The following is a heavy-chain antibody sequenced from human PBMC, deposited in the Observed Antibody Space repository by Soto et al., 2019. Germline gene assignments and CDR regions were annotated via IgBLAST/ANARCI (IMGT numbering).Heavy chain of an antibody. CDR3: ARATLENADIVVVVENNWFDP. J-gene: IGHJ5*02. Sequence: PSETLSLTCTVSGGNIRSGGYYWSWIRQHPGKGLEWIGYIYYSGSTYYNPSLKSRVTISVDTSKNQFSLKLSSVTAADTAVYYCARATLENADIVVVVENNWFDPWGQGTLVTVSS. CDR1: GGNIRSGGYY. V-gene: IGHV4-31*03. CDR2: IYYSGST. D-gene: IGHD2-15*01.